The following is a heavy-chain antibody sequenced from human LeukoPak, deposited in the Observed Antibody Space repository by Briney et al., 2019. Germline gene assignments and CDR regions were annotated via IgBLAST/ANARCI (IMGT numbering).Heavy chain of an antibody. CDR3: ARDNSVGDYAWWFDP. J-gene: IGHJ5*02. V-gene: IGHV1-46*01. CDR2: INPSGGTT. CDR1: GYTFTSYY. Sequence: ASVKVSCKASGYTFTSYYMHWVRQAPGQGLEWMGLINPSGGTTRYAQKFQGRGTMTRDLSTSTDYMELSSLRSDDTAVYFCARDNSVGDYAWWFDPWGQGTLVTVSS. D-gene: IGHD1-26*01.